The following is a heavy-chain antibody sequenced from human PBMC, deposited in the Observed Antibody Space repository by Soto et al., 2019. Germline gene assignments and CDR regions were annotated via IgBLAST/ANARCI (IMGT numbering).Heavy chain of an antibody. CDR2: IYHSGST. CDR3: ARGAATVTPGWFDP. J-gene: IGHJ5*02. D-gene: IGHD4-17*01. Sequence: SETLSLTCAVSGYSISSGYYWGWIRQTPGKGLEWIASIYHSGSTYYNPSLKSRVTVSVDTSKNQFSLKLTSVTAADTAVYYCARGAATVTPGWFDPWGQGIMVTVSS. V-gene: IGHV4-38-2*01. CDR1: GYSISSGYY.